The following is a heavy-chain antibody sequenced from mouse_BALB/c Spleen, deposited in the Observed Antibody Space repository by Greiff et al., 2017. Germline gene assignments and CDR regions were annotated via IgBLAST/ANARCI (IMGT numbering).Heavy chain of an antibody. Sequence: DLLKLGASVNLSFKASGYTFTGYWITWIKQRPGQGLEWIGRIAPGSGSTYYNEMFKGKATLTVDTSSSTAYIQLSSLSSEDSAVYFCARGGNYDAMDYWGQGTSVTVSS. D-gene: IGHD1-1*02. CDR1: GYTFTGYW. V-gene: IGHV1S41*01. CDR3: ARGGNYDAMDY. CDR2: IAPGSGST. J-gene: IGHJ4*01.